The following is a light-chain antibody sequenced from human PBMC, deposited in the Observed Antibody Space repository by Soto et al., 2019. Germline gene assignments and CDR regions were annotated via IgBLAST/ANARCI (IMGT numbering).Light chain of an antibody. Sequence: EIVLTQSPATLSLSPGERATLCCRASQSVASYLAWYQQKPGQAPSLLIYGASNRATGIPARFSGSGSGTDFTLTISSLEPEDFAVYYCQQRSDWPITFGQGTRLEIK. V-gene: IGKV3-11*01. CDR3: QQRSDWPIT. J-gene: IGKJ5*01. CDR1: QSVASY. CDR2: GAS.